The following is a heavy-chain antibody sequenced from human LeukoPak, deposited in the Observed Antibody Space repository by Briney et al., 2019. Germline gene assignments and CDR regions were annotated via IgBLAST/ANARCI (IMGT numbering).Heavy chain of an antibody. D-gene: IGHD6-19*01. Sequence: GGSLRLSCAASGFTFSSYAMSWVRQAPGKGLEWVSAISGSGCSTYYADSVKGRFTISRDNSKNTLYLQMNSLRAEDTGVYYCARDGCSCWYVDYCSQSTLVTVSS. CDR3: ARDGCSCWYVDY. V-gene: IGHV3-23*01. J-gene: IGHJ4*02. CDR2: ISGSGCST. CDR1: GFTFSSYA.